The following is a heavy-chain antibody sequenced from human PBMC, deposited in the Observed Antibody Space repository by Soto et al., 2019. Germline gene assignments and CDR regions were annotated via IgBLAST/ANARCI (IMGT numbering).Heavy chain of an antibody. D-gene: IGHD3-10*01. J-gene: IGHJ4*02. CDR2: ISASGGNT. CDR3: AKGTVRGVSSPFDY. Sequence: EVQLLESGGGLVQPGGSLRLSCAPSGFTFSSYAMNWVRQAPGKGLEWVSGISASGGNTYYSDSVKGRFTFSRDNYANTLYLQMNSLRADDTAVYYCAKGTVRGVSSPFDYWGQGTLVTVSS. CDR1: GFTFSSYA. V-gene: IGHV3-23*01.